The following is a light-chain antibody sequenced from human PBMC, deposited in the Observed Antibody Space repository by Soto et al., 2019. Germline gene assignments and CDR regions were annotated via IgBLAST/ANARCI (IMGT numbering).Light chain of an antibody. V-gene: IGKV3-11*01. J-gene: IGKJ2*01. Sequence: EIVLTQSPATLSLSPGERATLSCRASQSINAFLAWYQQKLGQAPRLLIYDVSNRAAGIPARFSGGGSGTDFTLTISNLEPEDFAVYYCQLRNFGQGTKLAIK. CDR2: DVS. CDR3: QLRN. CDR1: QSINAF.